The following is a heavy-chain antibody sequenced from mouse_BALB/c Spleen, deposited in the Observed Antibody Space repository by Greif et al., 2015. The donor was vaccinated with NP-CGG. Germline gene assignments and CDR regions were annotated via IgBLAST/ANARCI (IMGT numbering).Heavy chain of an antibody. Sequence: EVQLQQSGGGLVQPGGSLKLSCAASGFDFRRYWMTWVRQAPGKGLEWIGEINPDSSTINYTPSLKDKFIISRDNAKNTLYLQMSRVRSEDTALYYCAREAISFAYWGQGTLVTVSA. CDR1: GFDFRRYW. V-gene: IGHV4-1*02. CDR3: AREAISFAY. CDR2: INPDSSTI. D-gene: IGHD6-2*01. J-gene: IGHJ3*01.